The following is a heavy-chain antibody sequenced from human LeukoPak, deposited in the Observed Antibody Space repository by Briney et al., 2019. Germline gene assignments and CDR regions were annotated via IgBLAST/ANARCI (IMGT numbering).Heavy chain of an antibody. CDR2: IYPNGIT. CDR1: GGSVFSYY. Sequence: PSETLSLTCTVSGGSVFSYYWNWIRQSPGKGLEWLGYIYPNGITNYSPSLGSRGTMSIATSKNQISLRLTSVTAADTAIYYCARRAYYDSSGYHPTSGYFDLWGRGTLVTVSS. V-gene: IGHV4-4*08. D-gene: IGHD3-22*01. CDR3: ARRAYYDSSGYHPTSGYFDL. J-gene: IGHJ2*01.